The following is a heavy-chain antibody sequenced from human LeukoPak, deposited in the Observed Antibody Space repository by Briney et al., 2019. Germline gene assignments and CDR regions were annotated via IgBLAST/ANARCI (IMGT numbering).Heavy chain of an antibody. CDR2: ISWNSGSI. Sequence: GGSLRLSCAASGFTFDDYAMHWVRQAPGKGLEWVSGISWNSGSIGYADSVKGRFTISRDNAKNSLYLQMNSLRAEDTAVYYCARGRMRAYYYDSSGYFYWGQGTLVTVSS. CDR3: ARGRMRAYYYDSSGYFY. D-gene: IGHD3-22*01. V-gene: IGHV3-9*01. CDR1: GFTFDDYA. J-gene: IGHJ4*02.